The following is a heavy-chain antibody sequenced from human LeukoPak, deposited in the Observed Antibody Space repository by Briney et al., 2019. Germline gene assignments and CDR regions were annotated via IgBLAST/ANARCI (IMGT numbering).Heavy chain of an antibody. CDR1: GGSISSSSYY. Sequence: SETLSLTCTVSGGSISSSSYYWGWIRQPPGKGLEWIGSIYYSGSTYYNPSLKSRVTISVDTSKNQFSLKLSSVAAADTAVYYCARLYKGSCRYDRLYYFDYWGQGTLVTVSS. D-gene: IGHD3-16*02. CDR2: IYYSGST. CDR3: ARLYKGSCRYDRLYYFDY. V-gene: IGHV4-39*01. J-gene: IGHJ4*02.